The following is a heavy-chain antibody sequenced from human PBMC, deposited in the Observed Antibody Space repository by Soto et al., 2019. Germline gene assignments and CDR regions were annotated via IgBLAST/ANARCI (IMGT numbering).Heavy chain of an antibody. J-gene: IGHJ4*02. V-gene: IGHV3-23*01. D-gene: IGHD1-1*01. CDR2: ISERGDTT. CDR3: AKDKPGTTAFDY. CDR1: GFTISINA. Sequence: GGSLRLSRAASGFTISINAMYWVRHAPGKGLEWVSGISERGDTTHYADSVKGRFTISRDTSKNTLYLQLNTLRADDTAVYYCAKDKPGTTAFDYWGQGTLVTVSS.